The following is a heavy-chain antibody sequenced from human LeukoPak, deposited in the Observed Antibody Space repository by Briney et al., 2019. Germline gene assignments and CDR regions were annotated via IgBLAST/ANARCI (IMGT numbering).Heavy chain of an antibody. D-gene: IGHD3-22*01. CDR2: IYYTGSS. V-gene: IGHV4-59*08. J-gene: IGHJ4*02. CDR1: AGSIRSYH. Sequence: SETLSPTCTVSAGSIRSYHWNWVRQSPGRGLEWIGYIYYTGSSNYSPSLKSRVTMSVDTSNSQFSLRLSSVTASDTAVYYCARWDDSSRSFEDWGQGTLVTVSS. CDR3: ARWDDSSRSFED.